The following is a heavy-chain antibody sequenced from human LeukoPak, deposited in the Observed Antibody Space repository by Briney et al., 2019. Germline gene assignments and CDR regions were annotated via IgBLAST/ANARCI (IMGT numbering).Heavy chain of an antibody. V-gene: IGHV3-23*01. CDR1: GFTFSSYA. Sequence: GGPLRLSCAASGFTFSSYAMSWVRQAPGKGLEWVSAISGSGGSTYCADSVKGRFTISRDNSKNTLYLQMNSLRAEDTAVYYCAKVSSYYDSSGYYFNFDYWGQGTLVTVSS. J-gene: IGHJ4*02. D-gene: IGHD3-22*01. CDR3: AKVSSYYDSSGYYFNFDY. CDR2: ISGSGGST.